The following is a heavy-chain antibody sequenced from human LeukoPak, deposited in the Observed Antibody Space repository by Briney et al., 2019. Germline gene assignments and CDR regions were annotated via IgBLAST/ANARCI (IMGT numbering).Heavy chain of an antibody. CDR1: GFTFSSYW. CDR3: AKDGRTLAYYYSNDYINWFDS. D-gene: IGHD3-22*01. J-gene: IGHJ5*01. V-gene: IGHV3-7*01. CDR2: IKQEVSEK. Sequence: GGSLRLSCAASGFTFSSYWMRWVRQAPGKGLEWGANIKQEVSEKYYVDSVKGRFTISRDNSKKTLYLQMKRPRGEDTASYKFAKDGRTLAYYYSNDYINWFDSWGQGTLVTVSS.